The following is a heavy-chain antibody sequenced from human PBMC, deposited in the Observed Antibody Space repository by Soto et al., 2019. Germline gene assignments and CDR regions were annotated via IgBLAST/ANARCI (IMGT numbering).Heavy chain of an antibody. CDR3: VRGRGSYYYYYGMDV. J-gene: IGHJ6*02. CDR2: INHSGST. D-gene: IGHD1-26*01. V-gene: IGHV4-34*01. Sequence: SETLSLTCAVYGGSFSGYYWSWIRQPPGKGLEWIGEINHSGSTNYNPSLKSRVTISVDTSKNQFSLKLSSVTAADTAVYYCVRGRGSYYYYYGMDVWGQGTTVTVSS. CDR1: GGSFSGYY.